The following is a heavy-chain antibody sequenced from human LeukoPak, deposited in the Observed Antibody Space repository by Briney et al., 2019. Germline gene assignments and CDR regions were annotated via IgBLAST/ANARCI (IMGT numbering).Heavy chain of an antibody. CDR1: GGSVSSYF. Sequence: PSETLSLTCTVAGGSVSSYFWSWIRQPPGKGLDWIGYISHSGTTNYNPSLKSRVTISVDTSKNQFSLKLSSVTAADTAIYYCASTGELLGVQYFDYWGQGTLVTVSS. CDR2: ISHSGTT. D-gene: IGHD1-26*01. CDR3: ASTGELLGVQYFDY. J-gene: IGHJ4*02. V-gene: IGHV4-59*02.